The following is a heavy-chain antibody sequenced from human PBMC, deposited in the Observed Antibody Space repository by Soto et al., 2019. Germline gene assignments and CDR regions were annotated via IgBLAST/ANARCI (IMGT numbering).Heavy chain of an antibody. J-gene: IGHJ6*02. CDR1: GFTFSNNA. D-gene: IGHD3-16*01. V-gene: IGHV3-30-3*01. Sequence: QVQLVESGGGVVQPGRSLRLSCAASGFTFSNNAMDWVRQAPGKGLEWVAVISYDGSNKYIAESVKGRFTISRDNSKNTLFLQMNSLRAEDTAVYYCARWTTTYAFSAMDVWGQGTTVTVSS. CDR2: ISYDGSNK. CDR3: ARWTTTYAFSAMDV.